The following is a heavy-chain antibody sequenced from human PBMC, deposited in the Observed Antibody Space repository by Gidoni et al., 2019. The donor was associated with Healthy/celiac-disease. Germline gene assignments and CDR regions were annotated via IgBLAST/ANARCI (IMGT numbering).Heavy chain of an antibody. CDR1: GFTFSNYW. J-gene: IGHJ3*02. D-gene: IGHD3-22*01. CDR2: VNSDGSST. CDR3: ARDGYYYDSSGYYYDAFDI. V-gene: IGHV3-74*01. Sequence: EVQLVESGGGVVQHGGSLRLSCAASGFTFSNYWMHCVRQAPGKGLVWVSRVNSDGSSTSYADSVKGRFTISRDNAKNTLYLQMNSLRAEDTAVYYCARDGYYYDSSGYYYDAFDIWGQGTMVTVSS.